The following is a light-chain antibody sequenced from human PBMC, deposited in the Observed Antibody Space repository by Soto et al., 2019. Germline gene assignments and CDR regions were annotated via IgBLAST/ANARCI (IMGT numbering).Light chain of an antibody. CDR3: CSYAGINDYV. J-gene: IGLJ1*01. Sequence: QSVLAQPPSASGSPGQSVTISCTGSSSDVGGYNYVSWYQQYPGKAPKLMIYEVSKRPSGVPDRFSGSKSGSTASLTVSGLQAEDEADYYCCSYAGINDYVFGTGTKVTVL. CDR2: EVS. V-gene: IGLV2-8*01. CDR1: SSDVGGYNY.